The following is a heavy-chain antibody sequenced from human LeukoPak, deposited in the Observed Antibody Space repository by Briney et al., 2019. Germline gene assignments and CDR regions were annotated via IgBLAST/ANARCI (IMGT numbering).Heavy chain of an antibody. D-gene: IGHD6-13*01. Sequence: PSETLSLTCTVSGGSIRSYCWSWIRQPPGKGLEWIVYMYYSGSINYNPTLNSRVTIVVDTSKNRFSLNLTPVIAADKAVYYCARHIGSSWLDTFDIWGQGTMVTVSS. CDR3: ARHIGSSWLDTFDI. V-gene: IGHV4-59*08. J-gene: IGHJ3*02. CDR2: MYYSGSI. CDR1: GGSIRSYC.